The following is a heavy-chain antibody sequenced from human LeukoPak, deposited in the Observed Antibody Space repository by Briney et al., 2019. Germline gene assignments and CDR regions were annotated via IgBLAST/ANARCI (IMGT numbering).Heavy chain of an antibody. V-gene: IGHV4-31*03. CDR2: IYYSGST. CDR1: DGSISSGGYY. CDR3: ARAVGLGIAVAGPEPRHFDI. J-gene: IGHJ3*02. Sequence: SQTLSLTCTVSDGSISSGGYYWSWIRQHPGKGLEWIGYIYYSGSTYYNPSLKSRVTISVDTSKNQFSLKLSSVTAADTAVYYCARAVGLGIAVAGPEPRHFDIWGQGTMVPVSS. D-gene: IGHD6-19*01.